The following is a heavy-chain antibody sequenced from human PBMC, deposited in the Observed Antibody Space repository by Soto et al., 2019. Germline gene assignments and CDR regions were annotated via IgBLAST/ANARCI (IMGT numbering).Heavy chain of an antibody. Sequence: QVQLVQSGAEVKKPGASVKVSCKASGYTFTSYGISWVRQAPGQGLEWMGWISAYNGNTNYAQKLQGRVTMTTDTATSTAYVELRSLRSGDTAVYYCARDCETAAAGNYYYYGMDVWGQGTTVTVSS. V-gene: IGHV1-18*01. CDR2: ISAYNGNT. D-gene: IGHD6-13*01. CDR3: ARDCETAAAGNYYYYGMDV. CDR1: GYTFTSYG. J-gene: IGHJ6*02.